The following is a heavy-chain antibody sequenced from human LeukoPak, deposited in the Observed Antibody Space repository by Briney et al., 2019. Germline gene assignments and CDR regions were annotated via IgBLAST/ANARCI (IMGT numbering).Heavy chain of an antibody. J-gene: IGHJ6*03. Sequence: SETLSLTCSVSGDSISNGSFYWGWIRQPPGKGLEWIGRIYTSGSTNYNPSLKSRVTISVDTSKNQFSLKLSSVTAADTAVYYCARYGSGSYYNKYYYYYYMDVWGKGTTVTISS. CDR2: IYTSGST. V-gene: IGHV4-61*02. D-gene: IGHD3-10*01. CDR3: ARYGSGSYYNKYYYYYYMDV. CDR1: GDSISNGSFY.